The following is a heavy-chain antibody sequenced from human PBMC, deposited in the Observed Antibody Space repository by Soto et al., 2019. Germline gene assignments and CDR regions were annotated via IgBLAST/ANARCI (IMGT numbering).Heavy chain of an antibody. V-gene: IGHV4-34*01. CDR2: INHSGST. CDR1: GGSFSGYY. D-gene: IGHD6-13*01. J-gene: IGHJ4*02. CDR3: ARGGIAAARDLDY. Sequence: QVQLQQWGAGMLKPSETLSLTCAVYGGSFSGYYWSWIRQPPGKGLEWIGEINHSGSTNYNPSLKSRVTISVDTSKNQFSLKLSSVTAADTAVYYCARGGIAAARDLDYWGQGTLVTVSS.